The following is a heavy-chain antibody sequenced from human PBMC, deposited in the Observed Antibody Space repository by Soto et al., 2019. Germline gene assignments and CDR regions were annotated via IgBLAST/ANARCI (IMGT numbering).Heavy chain of an antibody. V-gene: IGHV3-23*01. CDR1: GFTFSSYA. CDR2: ISGSGGST. J-gene: IGHJ4*02. CDR3: AKAYYDFWSGPLYFDY. D-gene: IGHD3-3*01. Sequence: GGSLRLSCAASGFTFSSYAMSWVCQAPGKGLEWVSAISGSGGSTYYADSVKGRFTISRDNSKNTLYLQMNSLRAEDTAVYYCAKAYYDFWSGPLYFDYWGQGTLVTVSS.